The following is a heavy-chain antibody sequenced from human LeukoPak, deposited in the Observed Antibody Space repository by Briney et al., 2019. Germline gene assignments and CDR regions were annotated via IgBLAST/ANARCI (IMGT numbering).Heavy chain of an antibody. Sequence: PSGTLSLTCTLSRGSIMTTHWWSWVRQPPGKGLEWIGEIYHTGTTNYSPSLKSRLTISVDQSRNQFSLRLSSVTAADTATYYCAAWGVDYGGNFDYSDYWGQGTLVTVSS. V-gene: IGHV4-4*02. CDR3: AAWGVDYGGNFDYSDY. CDR1: RGSIMTTHW. J-gene: IGHJ4*02. D-gene: IGHD4-23*01. CDR2: IYHTGTT.